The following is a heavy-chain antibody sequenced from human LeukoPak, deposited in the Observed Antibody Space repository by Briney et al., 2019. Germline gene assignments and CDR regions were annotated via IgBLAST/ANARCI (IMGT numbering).Heavy chain of an antibody. D-gene: IGHD2-15*01. J-gene: IGHJ3*02. Sequence: GGSLRLSCAGPGFRFSDFYMAWMRQTPGKGLQRVSFFDRGRDGKGHADSVKGRFTISRDTDKNSLSLLMSSLTGEDTAVYYCAREVGSSRAFDIWGQGTMVTVSS. CDR3: AREVGSSRAFDI. CDR2: FDRGRDGK. V-gene: IGHV3-11*05. CDR1: GFRFSDFY.